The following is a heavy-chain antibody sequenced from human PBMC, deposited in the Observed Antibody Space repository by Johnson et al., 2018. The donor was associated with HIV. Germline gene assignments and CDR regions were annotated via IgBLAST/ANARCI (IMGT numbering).Heavy chain of an antibody. Sequence: VLLVESGGGLVQSGGSLRLSCAASGFTFDDYGMTWVRQAPGKGLEWVSGINWNGGSTGYADSVKGRFTISRDNAKNSLYLQMNSLRTEDTAFYYCVKDRNYGSYLLFFDVWGQGTMVTVSS. V-gene: IGHV3-20*04. J-gene: IGHJ3*01. CDR2: INWNGGST. D-gene: IGHD3-16*01. CDR1: GFTFDDYG. CDR3: VKDRNYGSYLLFFDV.